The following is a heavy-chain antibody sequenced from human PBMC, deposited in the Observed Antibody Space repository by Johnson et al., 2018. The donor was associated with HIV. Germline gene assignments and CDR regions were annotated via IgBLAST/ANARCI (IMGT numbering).Heavy chain of an antibody. CDR1: GFTFDDYA. CDR3: ARDSTPWGGDYVAYAFDI. V-gene: IGHV3-30*04. Sequence: QVQLVESGGGLVQPGRSLRLSCAASGFTFDDYAIHWVRQAPGKGLEWVAGTSYDGSNKYYADSVQGRFTISRDNAKNSLYLQMNSLRPEDTALYYCARDSTPWGGDYVAYAFDIWGRGTMVTVSS. D-gene: IGHD4-17*01. J-gene: IGHJ3*02. CDR2: TSYDGSNK.